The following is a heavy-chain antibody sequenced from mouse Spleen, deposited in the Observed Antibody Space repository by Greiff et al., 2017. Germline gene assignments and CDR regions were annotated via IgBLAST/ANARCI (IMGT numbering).Heavy chain of an antibody. J-gene: IGHJ4*01. D-gene: IGHD2-4*01. CDR1: GYTFTSYW. V-gene: IGHV1-64*01. Sequence: VQLQQPGAELVKPGASVKLSCKASGYTFTSYWMHWVKQRPGQGLEWIGMIHPNSGSTNYNEKFKSKATLTVDKSSSTAYMQLSSLTSEDSAVYYCAREGDYASYAMDYWGQGTSVTVSS. CDR3: AREGDYASYAMDY. CDR2: IHPNSGST.